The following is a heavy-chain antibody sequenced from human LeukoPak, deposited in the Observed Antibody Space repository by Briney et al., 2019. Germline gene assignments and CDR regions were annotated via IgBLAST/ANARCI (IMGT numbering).Heavy chain of an antibody. J-gene: IGHJ4*02. CDR2: ISGSGGST. V-gene: IGHV3-23*01. Sequence: GGSLRLSCAASGFTFSSYGMSWVRQAPGKGLEWVSAISGSGGSTYYADSVKGRFTISRDNSKDTLYLQMNSLRAEDTAVYYCAKVVYYDILTGLRYYFDYWGQGTLVTVSS. CDR1: GFTFSSYG. CDR3: AKVVYYDILTGLRYYFDY. D-gene: IGHD3-9*01.